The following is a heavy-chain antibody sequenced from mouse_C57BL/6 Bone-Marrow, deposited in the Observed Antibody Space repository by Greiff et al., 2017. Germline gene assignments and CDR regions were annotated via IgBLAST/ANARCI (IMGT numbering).Heavy chain of an antibody. D-gene: IGHD2-3*01. CDR1: GYTFTDYN. V-gene: IGHV1-18*01. CDR3: AREVIYDGYYYFDD. Sequence: VQLQQSGPELVKPGASVKIPCKASGYTFTDYNMGWVKQSHGKSLEWIGDIHPNNGGTIYNQKFKGKATLTVDKSSSTAYMELRSLTSEDTAVYYCAREVIYDGYYYFDDWGQGTTLTVSS. J-gene: IGHJ2*01. CDR2: IHPNNGGT.